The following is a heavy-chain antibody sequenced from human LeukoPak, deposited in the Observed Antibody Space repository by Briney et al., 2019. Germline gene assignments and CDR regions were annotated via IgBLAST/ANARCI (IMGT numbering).Heavy chain of an antibody. J-gene: IGHJ3*02. CDR3: ARHKFTPFPDAFDI. V-gene: IGHV4-39*01. Sequence: PSETLSLTCTVSGGSISSSSYYWGWIRQPPGKGLEWVGSIYYGGSTYYNPSLKSRVTISVDTSKKQFSLKLSSVTAADTAVYYCARHKFTPFPDAFDIWGQGTMVTVSS. D-gene: IGHD2-15*01. CDR1: GGSISSSSYY. CDR2: IYYGGST.